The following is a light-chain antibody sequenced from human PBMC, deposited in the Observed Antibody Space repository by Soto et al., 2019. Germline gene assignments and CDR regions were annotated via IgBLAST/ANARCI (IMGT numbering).Light chain of an antibody. CDR1: QSVSSY. Sequence: EIVLTQSPATLSLSPGDRATLSCRASQSVSSYLAWYQQKPGQAPRLLIYDASNRATGIPARFSGSGSGTDFTLTISSLEPKDFAVYYCQQRSNWPRTFGQGTKLEIK. V-gene: IGKV3-11*01. J-gene: IGKJ2*01. CDR3: QQRSNWPRT. CDR2: DAS.